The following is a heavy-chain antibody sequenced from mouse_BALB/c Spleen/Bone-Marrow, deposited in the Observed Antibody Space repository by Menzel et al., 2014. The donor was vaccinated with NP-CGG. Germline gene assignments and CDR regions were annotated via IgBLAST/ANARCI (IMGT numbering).Heavy chain of an antibody. CDR2: INPSTGYT. V-gene: IGHV1-7*01. CDR3: VYGNYYLAY. Sequence: VQLQQSGAELAKPGASVKMSCKASGYTFTSYWMHWVKRRPGQGLEWIGYINPSTGYTEYNQKFKDKATLTADKSSSTAYMQLSSLTSEDSAVYYCVYGNYYLAYWGQGTLVTVSA. J-gene: IGHJ3*01. D-gene: IGHD2-1*01. CDR1: GYTFTSYW.